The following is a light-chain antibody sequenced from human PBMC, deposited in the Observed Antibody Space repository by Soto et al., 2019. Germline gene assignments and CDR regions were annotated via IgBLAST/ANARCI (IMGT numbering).Light chain of an antibody. CDR2: AAS. Sequence: IQLTQSPSSLSASVGDRVTITCRASQGISSYLAWYQQKPGKAPKLLIYAASTLQSGVPSRFSGSGSGTDFTLTISSPQPEDFATYSCQQLNSYPWTFGQGTKVDIK. V-gene: IGKV1-9*01. CDR3: QQLNSYPWT. J-gene: IGKJ1*01. CDR1: QGISSY.